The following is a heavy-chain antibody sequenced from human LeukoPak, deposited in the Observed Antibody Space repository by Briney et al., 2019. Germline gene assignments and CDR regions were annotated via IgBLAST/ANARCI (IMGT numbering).Heavy chain of an antibody. CDR3: GRTGNDQYYFDY. D-gene: IGHD1-1*01. J-gene: IGHJ4*02. Sequence: GESLKISCKGSGYRFTTYWIGWVRQMPGKGLEWLGFIYGGDSDIRYSPSFQGQVTISADKSISTAYLQWSSLKASDTAVYYCGRTGNDQYYFDYWGQETLVTVPS. V-gene: IGHV5-51*01. CDR2: IYGGDSDI. CDR1: GYRFTTYW.